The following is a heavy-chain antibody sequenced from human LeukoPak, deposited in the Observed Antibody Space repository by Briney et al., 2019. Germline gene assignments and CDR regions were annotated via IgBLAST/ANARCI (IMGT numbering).Heavy chain of an antibody. D-gene: IGHD4-17*01. J-gene: IGHJ4*02. Sequence: PGGSLRLSCAASGFTFSSYSMNWVRQAPGKGLEWVSSISSSSSYIYYADSVKGRLTISRDNAKNSLYLQMDSLRAEDTAVYYCARGGTTGPNIDYWGQGTLVTVSS. CDR2: ISSSSSYI. CDR3: ARGGTTGPNIDY. CDR1: GFTFSSYS. V-gene: IGHV3-21*01.